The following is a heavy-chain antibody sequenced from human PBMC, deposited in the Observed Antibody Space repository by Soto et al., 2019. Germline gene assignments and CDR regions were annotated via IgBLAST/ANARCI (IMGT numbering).Heavy chain of an antibody. CDR3: ARGYYYDSSLWFDP. J-gene: IGHJ5*02. D-gene: IGHD3-22*01. CDR2: IYYSGST. CDR1: GGSISSYY. Sequence: SETLSLTCTVSGGSISSYYWSWIRQPPGKGLEWIGYIYYSGSTNYNPSLKSRVTISVDTSKNQVSLKLRSVTAADTAVYYCARGYYYDSSLWFDPWGQGTLVTVSS. V-gene: IGHV4-59*01.